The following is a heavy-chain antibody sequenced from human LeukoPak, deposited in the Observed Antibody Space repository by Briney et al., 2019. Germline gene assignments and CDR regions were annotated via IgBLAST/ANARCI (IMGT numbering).Heavy chain of an antibody. J-gene: IGHJ4*02. D-gene: IGHD3-22*01. CDR1: GFTFSSYW. Sequence: GGSLRLSCAASGFTFSSYWMHWVRQAPGKGLVWVSRINSDGSSTSYADSVKGRFTISRDNAKNTLYLQMNSLRAEDTAVYYCAREAYCYDSSGYYGTFDYWGQGTLVTVSS. CDR2: INSDGSST. V-gene: IGHV3-74*01. CDR3: AREAYCYDSSGYYGTFDY.